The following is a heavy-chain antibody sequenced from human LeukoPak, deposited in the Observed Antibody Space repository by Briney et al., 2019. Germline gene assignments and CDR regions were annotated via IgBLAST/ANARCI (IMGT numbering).Heavy chain of an antibody. J-gene: IGHJ4*02. CDR3: AKNRPGRGSRGWFDY. D-gene: IGHD1-14*01. V-gene: IGHV3-30*02. Sequence: GGSLRLSCATSGFTFNNYAMHWVRQAPGKGLEWVAFIRFDGSNQYYADSVKGRFTISKDNSKNTLYLQMNSLRAEDTAVYYCAKNRPGRGSRGWFDYWGQGTLVTVSS. CDR2: IRFDGSNQ. CDR1: GFTFNNYA.